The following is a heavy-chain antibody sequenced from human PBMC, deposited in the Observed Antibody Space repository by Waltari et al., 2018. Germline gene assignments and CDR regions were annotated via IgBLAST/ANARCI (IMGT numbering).Heavy chain of an antibody. CDR2: ISSSRSYR. CDR1: GFTFSSYS. D-gene: IGHD3-3*01. CDR3: ARDSSRDDFWSGYYNWFDP. Sequence: EVQLVESGGGLVKPGGSLRLSCAASGFTFSSYSMNWVRQAPGKGLEWVSSISSSRSYRYYADSVKGRFTSSRDNAKNSLYLQMNSLRAEDTAVYYCARDSSRDDFWSGYYNWFDPWGQGTLVTVSS. J-gene: IGHJ5*02. V-gene: IGHV3-21*01.